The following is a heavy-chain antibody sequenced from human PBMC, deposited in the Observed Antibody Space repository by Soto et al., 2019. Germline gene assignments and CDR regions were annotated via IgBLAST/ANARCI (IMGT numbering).Heavy chain of an antibody. CDR2: ISAYNGNT. Sequence: ASEKVSCKASGYTFTSYGISWVRQAPGQGLEWMGWISAYNGNTNYAQKLQGRVTMTTDTSTSTAHMELRSLRSDDTAVYYCARADELRLCDYWGQGTLVTVSS. J-gene: IGHJ4*02. V-gene: IGHV1-18*01. CDR1: GYTFTSYG. D-gene: IGHD5-12*01. CDR3: ARADELRLCDY.